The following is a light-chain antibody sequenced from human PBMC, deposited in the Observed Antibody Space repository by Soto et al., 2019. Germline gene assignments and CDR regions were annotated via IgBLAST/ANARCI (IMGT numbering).Light chain of an antibody. CDR3: QQIYSAPLT. Sequence: DIHMTQSPSSLSASVGDRVTITCRASQSITTYLNWYRQKPGKAHKLLIYAASSLQSGVPSRFSGSGSETEFALSISSLQPEDFATYFCQQIYSAPLTFGGGPNVDIK. J-gene: IGKJ4*01. CDR1: QSITTY. V-gene: IGKV1-39*01. CDR2: AAS.